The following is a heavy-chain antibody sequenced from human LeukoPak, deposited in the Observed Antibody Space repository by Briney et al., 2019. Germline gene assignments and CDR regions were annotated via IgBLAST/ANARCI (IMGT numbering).Heavy chain of an antibody. V-gene: IGHV1-46*01. CDR1: GDTFTTDY. D-gene: IGHD3-10*01. Sequence: ASVKVSCKASGDTFTTDYIHWVRQGPGQGPEWMGVSNPSGGSTTNAQKFQGRVTMTRDTSTGTVYMELSSLRSEDTAIYYCARARGSGSYYGHDYYYYHYMDVWGKGTTVTVSS. CDR2: SNPSGGST. CDR3: ARARGSGSYYGHDYYYYHYMDV. J-gene: IGHJ6*03.